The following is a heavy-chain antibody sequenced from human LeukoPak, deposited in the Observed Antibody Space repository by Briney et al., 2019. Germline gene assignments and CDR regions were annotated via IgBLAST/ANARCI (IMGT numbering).Heavy chain of an antibody. J-gene: IGHJ4*02. CDR2: IWYDGSNK. CDR3: ARVDGDYLLDY. CDR1: GFTFSSYG. V-gene: IGHV3-33*01. D-gene: IGHD4-17*01. Sequence: GRSLRLSCAAPGFTFSSYGMHWVRQAPGKGLEWVAVIWYDGSNKYYADSVKGRFTISRDNSKNTLYLQMNSLRAEDTAVYYCARVDGDYLLDYWGQGTLVTVSS.